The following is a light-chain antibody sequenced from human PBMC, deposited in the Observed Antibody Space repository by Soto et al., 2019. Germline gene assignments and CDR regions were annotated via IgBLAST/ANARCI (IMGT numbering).Light chain of an antibody. Sequence: DIQMTQSPSSLSASVGDRVTITCRASQSISRPSQNIRGYVTWYHQRPGRAPRLLIYTASSLQTGVPLRFSGSGSGRDFTLTISGLQPDDFGIYYCQQTYNRPWTFGQGTKVDIK. CDR1: QSISRPSQNIRGY. CDR3: QQTYNRPWT. J-gene: IGKJ1*01. V-gene: IGKV1-39*01. CDR2: TAS.